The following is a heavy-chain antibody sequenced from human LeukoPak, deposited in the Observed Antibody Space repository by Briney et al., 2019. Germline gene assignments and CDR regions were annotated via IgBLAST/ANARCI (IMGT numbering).Heavy chain of an antibody. D-gene: IGHD3-10*01. CDR3: ARVTGYWGSGNYYFDY. Sequence: GGSLRLSCAASGFTFSSYEMNWVRQAPGKGLEWLSFISTSGTTIHYADSVKGRFTISRDNAKNSLYLQMNSLRAEDTAVYYCARVTGYWGSGNYYFDYWGQGTLVTVSS. CDR2: ISTSGTTI. CDR1: GFTFSSYE. V-gene: IGHV3-48*03. J-gene: IGHJ4*02.